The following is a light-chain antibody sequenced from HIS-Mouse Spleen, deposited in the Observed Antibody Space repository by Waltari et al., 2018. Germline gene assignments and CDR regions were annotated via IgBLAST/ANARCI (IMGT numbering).Light chain of an antibody. Sequence: QTVVTQEPSFSVSPGGTVTLTCGLSSGSVSTSYYPSWYQQTPGQAPPTLIYSTNTRSSGVHDRLSGSSLGNKAALTITGAQADDESDYYCVLYMGSGIWVFGGGTKLTVL. CDR2: STN. V-gene: IGLV8-61*01. CDR3: VLYMGSGIWV. CDR1: SGSVSTSYY. J-gene: IGLJ3*02.